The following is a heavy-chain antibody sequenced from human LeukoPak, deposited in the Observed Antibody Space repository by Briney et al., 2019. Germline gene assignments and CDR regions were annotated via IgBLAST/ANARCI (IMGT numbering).Heavy chain of an antibody. J-gene: IGHJ4*02. Sequence: SETLSLTCTVSGGSISSYYWSWIRQPPGEGLEWIGYIYYSGSTNYNPSLKSRVTISVDTSKNQFSLKLSSVTAADTAVYYCARADYGDYAFDYWGQGTLVTVSS. CDR1: GGSISSYY. V-gene: IGHV4-59*01. CDR2: IYYSGST. D-gene: IGHD4-17*01. CDR3: ARADYGDYAFDY.